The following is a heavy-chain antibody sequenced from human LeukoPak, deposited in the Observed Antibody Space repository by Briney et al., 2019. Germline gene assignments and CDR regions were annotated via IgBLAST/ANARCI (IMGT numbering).Heavy chain of an antibody. CDR2: INPNSGGT. CDR1: GYTFTGYY. V-gene: IGHV1-2*02. Sequence: ASVKVSCKASGYTFTGYYMHWVRQAPGQGLEWMGWINPNSGGTNYAQKFQGRVTMTRDTSISTAYMELSRLRSDDTAVYYCARQYGSGSYYSSNWFDPWGQGTLVTVSS. J-gene: IGHJ5*02. CDR3: ARQYGSGSYYSSNWFDP. D-gene: IGHD3-10*01.